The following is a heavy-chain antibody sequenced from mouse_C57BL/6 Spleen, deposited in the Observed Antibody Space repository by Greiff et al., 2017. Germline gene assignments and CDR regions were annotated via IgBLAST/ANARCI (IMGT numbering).Heavy chain of an antibody. J-gene: IGHJ4*01. CDR3: ARGDSNYVDAMDY. CDR2: IYPGSGST. Sequence: VQLQQPGAELVKPGASVKMSCKASGYTFNSYWITWVKQRPGQGLEWIGDIYPGSGSTNYNEKFKSKATLTVDTSSSTAYMQLSSLTSEDSAVYYCARGDSNYVDAMDYWGQGTSVTVSS. D-gene: IGHD2-5*01. V-gene: IGHV1-55*01. CDR1: GYTFNSYW.